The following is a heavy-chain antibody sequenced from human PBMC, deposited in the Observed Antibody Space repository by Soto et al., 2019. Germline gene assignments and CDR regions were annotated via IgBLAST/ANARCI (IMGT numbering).Heavy chain of an antibody. CDR3: ARICYGDYEAFDF. CDR1: GFSLSTSGMC. Sequence: SAPTLVYPTQTLTLTCTFSGFSLSTSGMCVTWIRQPPGKALEWLARIDWDDDKYYRTSLKTRLTISKDTSKNQVVLTMTNLDPVDTATYYCARICYGDYEAFDFWGQGTLVTVSS. D-gene: IGHD4-17*01. J-gene: IGHJ4*02. CDR2: IDWDDDK. V-gene: IGHV2-70*11.